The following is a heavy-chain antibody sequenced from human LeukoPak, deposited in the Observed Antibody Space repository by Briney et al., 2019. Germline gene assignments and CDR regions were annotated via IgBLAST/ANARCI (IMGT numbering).Heavy chain of an antibody. V-gene: IGHV4-34*01. CDR1: GGSFSGYY. D-gene: IGHD2-15*01. Sequence: KPSETLSLTCAVYGGSFSGYYWRWIRQPAGKGLEWIGETNHSGSTNYNPSLKSRVTISVDTSKNQFSLKLSSVTAADTAVYYCARAGHCSGGSCYFALFYWGQGTLVTVSS. CDR3: ARAGHCSGGSCYFALFY. CDR2: TNHSGST. J-gene: IGHJ4*02.